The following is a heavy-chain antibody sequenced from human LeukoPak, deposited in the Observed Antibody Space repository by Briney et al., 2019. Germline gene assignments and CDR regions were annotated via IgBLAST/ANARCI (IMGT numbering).Heavy chain of an antibody. CDR1: GGSISSYF. D-gene: IGHD5-24*01. CDR3: ARGSREMATILDY. Sequence: SETLSLTCSVSGGSISSYFWSWIRQPAGKGLEWIGHIYASGSTNYNPSLKSRVTMSVDTSKNRFSLKLSSVTAADTAVYYCARGSREMATILDYWGQGTLVTVSS. CDR2: IYASGST. V-gene: IGHV4-4*07. J-gene: IGHJ4*02.